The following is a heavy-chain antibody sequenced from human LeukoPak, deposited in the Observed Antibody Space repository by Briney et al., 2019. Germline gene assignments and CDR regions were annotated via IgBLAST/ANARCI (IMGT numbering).Heavy chain of an antibody. CDR3: ARDRQSYGDYVLGAFDI. V-gene: IGHV1-69*05. CDR2: IIPIFGTA. Sequence: GASVKVSCKASGGTFSSYAISWVRQAPGRGLEWMGGIIPIFGTANYAQKFQGRVTITTDESTSTAYMELSSLRSEDTAVYYCARDRQSYGDYVLGAFDIWGQGTMVTVSS. J-gene: IGHJ3*02. CDR1: GGTFSSYA. D-gene: IGHD4-17*01.